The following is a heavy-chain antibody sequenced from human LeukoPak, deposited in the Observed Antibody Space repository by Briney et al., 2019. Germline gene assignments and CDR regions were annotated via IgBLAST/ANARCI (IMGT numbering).Heavy chain of an antibody. CDR2: IYYSGST. CDR3: ARGRDGYNLGFDY. D-gene: IGHD5-24*01. J-gene: IGHJ4*02. Sequence: SETLSLTCTVSGGSISGYFWSWLRQPPEKGLEWIAYIYYSGSTDYSPSLKSRVTISVDTSKNQFSLKLSSVTAADTAVYYCARGRDGYNLGFDYWGQGTLVTASS. V-gene: IGHV4-59*01. CDR1: GGSISGYF.